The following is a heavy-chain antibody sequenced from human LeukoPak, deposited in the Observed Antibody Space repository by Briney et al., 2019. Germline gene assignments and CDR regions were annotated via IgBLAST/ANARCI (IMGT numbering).Heavy chain of an antibody. Sequence: GASVKVSCKTSGYIFTNYYMHWVRQPPGQGPEGMGITRLSSGRTSNPQKFQGSVTMTWDMSTSTCYMELSSLTSDDTAVYYCARERRETYNFDFWGEGTLVTVSS. CDR3: ARERRETYNFDF. V-gene: IGHV1-46*01. D-gene: IGHD1-1*01. CDR1: GYIFTNYY. CDR2: TRLSSGRT. J-gene: IGHJ4*02.